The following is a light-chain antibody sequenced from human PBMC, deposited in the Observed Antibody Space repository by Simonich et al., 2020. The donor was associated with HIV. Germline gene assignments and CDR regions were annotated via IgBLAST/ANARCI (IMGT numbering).Light chain of an antibody. CDR1: SSDVGSYNL. J-gene: IGLJ2*01. CDR3: CSYTSTTVL. V-gene: IGLV2-23*01. Sequence: QSALTQPASVSGSPGQSITISCTGTSSDVGSYNLVSWYQQPPGKAPILMVSENSRRPSGVSNRFSGSKSGNTATLTISGLQAEDEADYYCCSYTSTTVLFGGGTKLTVL. CDR2: ENS.